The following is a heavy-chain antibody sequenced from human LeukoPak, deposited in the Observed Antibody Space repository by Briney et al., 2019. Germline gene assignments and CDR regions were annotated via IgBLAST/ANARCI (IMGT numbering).Heavy chain of an antibody. CDR3: AKQSPYSGSYYFDY. CDR1: GFNFRAYW. V-gene: IGHV3-23*01. CDR2: ISGSGGST. Sequence: GGSLRLSCTTSGFNFRAYWMAWVRQAPGKGLEWVSAISGSGGSTYYADSVKGRFTISRDNSKNTLYLQMNSLRAEDTAVYYCAKQSPYSGSYYFDYWGQGTLVTVSS. D-gene: IGHD1-26*01. J-gene: IGHJ4*02.